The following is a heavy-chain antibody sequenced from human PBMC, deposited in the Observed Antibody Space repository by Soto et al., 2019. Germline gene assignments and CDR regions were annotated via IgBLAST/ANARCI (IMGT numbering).Heavy chain of an antibody. CDR3: VSDRGYGHASVPYS. CDR1: GLTYTSYG. Sequence: QAHLVESGGGVVQPGRSLRLSCAASGLTYTSYGMHWVRQAPGTRLEWVAVISYDGGLQHYADSVKGRFTISRDNSKNMVLLQMNSLRAEDTAVYYCVSDRGYGHASVPYSWGQGTLASVSS. CDR2: ISYDGGLQ. D-gene: IGHD5-18*01. J-gene: IGHJ4*02. V-gene: IGHV3-30*03.